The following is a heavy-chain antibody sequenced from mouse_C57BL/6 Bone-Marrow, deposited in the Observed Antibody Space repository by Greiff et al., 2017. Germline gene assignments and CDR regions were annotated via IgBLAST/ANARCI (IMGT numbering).Heavy chain of an antibody. CDR3: ARPSWAWFAY. CDR2: ISDGGSYT. CDR1: GFTFSSYA. D-gene: IGHD4-1*01. Sequence: EVQRVESGGGLVKPGGSLKLSCAASGFTFSSYAMSWVRQTPEKRLEWVATISDGGSYTYYPDNVKGRFTISRDNAKNNLYLQMSHLKSEDTAMYYCARPSWAWFAYWGQGTLVTVSA. J-gene: IGHJ3*01. V-gene: IGHV5-4*01.